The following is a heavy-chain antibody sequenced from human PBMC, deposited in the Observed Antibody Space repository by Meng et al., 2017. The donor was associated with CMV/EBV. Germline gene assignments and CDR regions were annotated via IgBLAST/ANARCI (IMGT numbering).Heavy chain of an antibody. CDR3: ARDLYSSSSGYYYYGMDV. D-gene: IGHD6-6*01. Sequence: GESLKISCAASGFTFSSYAMSWVRQAPGKGLEWVSVIYSGGSSTYYADSVKGRFTISRDNSKNTLYLQMNSLRAEDTAVYYCARDLYSSSSGYYYYGMDVWGQGTTVTVSS. J-gene: IGHJ6*02. V-gene: IGHV3-23*03. CDR2: IYSGGSST. CDR1: GFTFSSYA.